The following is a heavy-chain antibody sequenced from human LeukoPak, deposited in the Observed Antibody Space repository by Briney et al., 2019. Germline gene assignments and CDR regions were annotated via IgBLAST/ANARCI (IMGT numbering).Heavy chain of an antibody. D-gene: IGHD3-10*01. Sequence: GGSLRLSCAASGFTFSSYWMPWVRQAPGKGLVWVSQINSDGSSTYYADSVKGRFTISRDNSKNTLYLQMNSLRAEDTAVYYCAKGLPIMVRGGSDYWGQGTLVTVSS. CDR1: GFTFSSYW. CDR2: INSDGSST. J-gene: IGHJ4*02. V-gene: IGHV3-74*01. CDR3: AKGLPIMVRGGSDY.